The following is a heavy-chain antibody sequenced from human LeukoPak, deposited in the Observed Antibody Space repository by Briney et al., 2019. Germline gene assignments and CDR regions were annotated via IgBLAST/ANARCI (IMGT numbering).Heavy chain of an antibody. V-gene: IGHV4-30-4*01. CDR3: ARGGLWFGELFPNWFDP. CDR2: IYYSGST. Sequence: SQTLSITCTVSGGSISSGDYYWSWIRQPPGKGLEWIGYIYYSGSTYYNPSLKSRVTISVDTSKNQFSLKLSSVTAADTAVYYCARGGLWFGELFPNWFDPWGEGTLVTASS. D-gene: IGHD3-10*01. J-gene: IGHJ5*02. CDR1: GGSISSGDYY.